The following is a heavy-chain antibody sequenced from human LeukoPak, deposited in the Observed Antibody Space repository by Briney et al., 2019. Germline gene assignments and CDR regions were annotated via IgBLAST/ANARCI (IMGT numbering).Heavy chain of an antibody. CDR1: GFTLSSFS. J-gene: IGHJ5*02. CDR3: AGVPFWSGKSEFDP. Sequence: GGSLRLSCVASGFTLSSFSVNWVPQAPGKGPERVLYISSSSSTIYYADSVKGRFTISRDNAKNSLSLQMNSLRAEDTAVYYCAGVPFWSGKSEFDPWGQGTLVTVSS. D-gene: IGHD3-3*01. V-gene: IGHV3-48*01. CDR2: ISSSSSTI.